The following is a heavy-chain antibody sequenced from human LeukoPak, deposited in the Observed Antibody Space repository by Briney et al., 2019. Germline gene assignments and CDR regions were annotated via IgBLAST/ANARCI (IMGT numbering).Heavy chain of an antibody. Sequence: SETLSLTCAVYGGSFSGYYWSWIRQPPGEGLEWIGEINHSGSTNYNPSLKSRVTISVDTSKNQFSLKLSSVTAADTAVYYCARGGCSSTSCYSGRGVYYFDYWGQGTLVTVSS. V-gene: IGHV4-34*01. CDR2: INHSGST. D-gene: IGHD2-2*01. CDR1: GGSFSGYY. CDR3: ARGGCSSTSCYSGRGVYYFDY. J-gene: IGHJ4*02.